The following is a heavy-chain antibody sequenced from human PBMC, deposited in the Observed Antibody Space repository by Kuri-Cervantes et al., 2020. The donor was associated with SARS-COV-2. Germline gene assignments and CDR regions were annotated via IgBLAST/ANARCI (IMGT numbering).Heavy chain of an antibody. V-gene: IGHV3-21*01. CDR3: AREDSYGYGDY. Sequence: AETLSLTCAASGFTFSSYSMNWVRQAPGKGLEWVSSISSSSSYIYYADSVKGRFTISRDNAKNSLYLQMNSLRAEDTAVYYCAREDSYGYGDYWGQGTLVTVSS. CDR1: GFTFSSYS. CDR2: ISSSSSYI. D-gene: IGHD5-18*01. J-gene: IGHJ4*02.